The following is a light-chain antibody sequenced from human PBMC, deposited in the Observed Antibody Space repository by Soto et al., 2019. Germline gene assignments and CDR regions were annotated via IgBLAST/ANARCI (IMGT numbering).Light chain of an antibody. Sequence: QSVLKQPPSTSGSPGQSVTISCTGTSSDVGDYDYVYWYQQQPGKAPKLMIYEVNKRPSGVPDRFSGSKSGNTASLTVSGLHAEDEAAYHCSSYAGSNNFVFGGGTKLTVL. V-gene: IGLV2-8*01. CDR2: EVN. CDR1: SSDVGDYDY. CDR3: SSYAGSNNFV. J-gene: IGLJ2*01.